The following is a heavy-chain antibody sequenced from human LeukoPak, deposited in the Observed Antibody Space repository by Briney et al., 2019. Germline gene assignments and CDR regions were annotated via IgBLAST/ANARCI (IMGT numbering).Heavy chain of an antibody. CDR3: ARGNSPSVGDY. D-gene: IGHD1/OR15-1a*01. CDR1: GYTFTDYY. V-gene: IGHV1-2*02. CDR2: INPNIGST. Sequence: GASVKVSCKASGYTFTDYYMHWVRQAPGQGLEWMGWINPNIGSTNYAQKFQGRVTMTRDTSSSTAYMELSSLRSEDTAVYYCARGNSPSVGDYWGQGTLVTVSS. J-gene: IGHJ4*02.